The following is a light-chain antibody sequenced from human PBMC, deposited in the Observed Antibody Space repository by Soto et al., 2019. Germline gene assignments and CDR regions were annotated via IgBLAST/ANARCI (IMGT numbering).Light chain of an antibody. J-gene: IGKJ4*01. CDR2: AAS. CDR3: QPSYGTPLT. V-gene: IGKV1-39*01. CDR1: QSISNY. Sequence: DMEMTQYPSSLSASVGDRVTITCRASQSISNYLNWYQHKPGKVPKLLIYAASSLQSGVPTRFSGSGSGTHFTLTINSLQPEDFATYYCQPSYGTPLTFGGGTKIE.